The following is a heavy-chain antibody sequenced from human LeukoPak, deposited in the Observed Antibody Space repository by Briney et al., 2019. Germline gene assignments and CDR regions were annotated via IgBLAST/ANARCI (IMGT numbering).Heavy chain of an antibody. Sequence: SETLSLTCTVSGGSISSYYWSWIRQPAGKGLEWIGYIYYSGSTNYNPSLKSRVTISVDTSKNQFSLKLSSVTAADTAVYYCARVSYYDYVWRTYRRFLYYFDHSGRRTLVTVSS. J-gene: IGHJ4*02. V-gene: IGHV4-59*01. D-gene: IGHD3-16*02. CDR1: GGSISSYY. CDR2: IYYSGST. CDR3: ARVSYYDYVWRTYRRFLYYFDH.